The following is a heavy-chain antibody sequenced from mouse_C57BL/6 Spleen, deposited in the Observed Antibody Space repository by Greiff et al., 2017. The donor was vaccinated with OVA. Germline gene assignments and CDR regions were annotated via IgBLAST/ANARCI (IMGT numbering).Heavy chain of an antibody. CDR3: ARHPYAVVATDWFAY. D-gene: IGHD1-1*01. CDR2: ISSGGSYT. J-gene: IGHJ3*01. Sequence: EVQRVESGGDLVKPGGSLKLSCAASGFTFSSYGMSWVRQTPDKRLEWVATISSGGSYTYYPDSVKGRFTISRDNAKNTLYLQMSSLKSEDTAMYYCARHPYAVVATDWFAYWGQGTLVTVSA. V-gene: IGHV5-6*01. CDR1: GFTFSSYG.